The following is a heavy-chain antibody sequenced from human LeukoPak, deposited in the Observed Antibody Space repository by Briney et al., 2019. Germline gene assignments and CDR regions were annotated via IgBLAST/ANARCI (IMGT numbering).Heavy chain of an antibody. D-gene: IGHD3-22*01. CDR1: GGSISSYY. CDR2: IYYSGST. V-gene: IGHV4-59*01. Sequence: SETLSLTCTVSGGSISSYYWSWIRQPPGKGLEWIGYIYYSGSTNYNPSLKSRVTISVDTSKNQFSLKLSSVTAADTAVYYCARVEYDSSGCYYFDYWGQGTLVTVFS. CDR3: ARVEYDSSGCYYFDY. J-gene: IGHJ4*02.